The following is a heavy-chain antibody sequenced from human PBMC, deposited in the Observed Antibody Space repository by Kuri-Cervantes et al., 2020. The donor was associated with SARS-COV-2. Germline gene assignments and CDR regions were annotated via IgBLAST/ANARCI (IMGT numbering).Heavy chain of an antibody. V-gene: IGHV1-69*13. Sequence: SVKVSCKASGGTFSSYAISWVRQAPGQGLEWMGGIIPIFGTANYAQKFQGRVTITADESTSTAYMELSSLRSDDTAVYYCARAVSITMVQGVTPLGDMDVWGKGTTVTVSS. CDR2: IIPIFGTA. J-gene: IGHJ6*03. CDR3: ARAVSITMVQGVTPLGDMDV. CDR1: GGTFSSYA. D-gene: IGHD3-10*01.